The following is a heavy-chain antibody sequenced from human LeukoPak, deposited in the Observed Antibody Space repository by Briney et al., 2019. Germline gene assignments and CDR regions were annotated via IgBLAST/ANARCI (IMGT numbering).Heavy chain of an antibody. V-gene: IGHV5-51*04. CDR3: AKGYCSGGSCHYFDY. CDR2: IYPGDSDT. D-gene: IGHD2-15*01. CDR1: GYSFTSYW. Sequence: GESLKISCKGSGYSFTSYWIGWLRQMPGKGLEWMGVIYPGDSDTRYSPSFQGQVTISADKPISTAYLQWSSLKASDTAMYYCAKGYCSGGSCHYFDYWGQGTLVTVSS. J-gene: IGHJ4*02.